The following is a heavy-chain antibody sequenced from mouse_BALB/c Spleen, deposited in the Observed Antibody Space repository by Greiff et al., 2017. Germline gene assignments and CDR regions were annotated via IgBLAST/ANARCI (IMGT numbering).Heavy chain of an antibody. CDR1: GFTFSSYT. J-gene: IGHJ3*01. Sequence: EVHLVESGGGLVQPGGSLKLSCAASGFTFSSYTMSWVRQTPEKRLEWVAYISNGGGSTYYPDTVKGRFTISRDNAKNTLYLQMSSLKSEDTAMYYCARQDYGSSVFAYWGQGTLVTVSA. V-gene: IGHV5-12-2*01. CDR3: ARQDYGSSVFAY. D-gene: IGHD1-1*01. CDR2: ISNGGGST.